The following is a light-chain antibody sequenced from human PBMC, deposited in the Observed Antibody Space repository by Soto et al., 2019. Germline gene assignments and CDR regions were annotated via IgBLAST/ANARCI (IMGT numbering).Light chain of an antibody. J-gene: IGLJ1*01. CDR2: EVS. CDR1: SSDVGSYNL. CDR3: CSYAGSSYV. Sequence: QSALTQPAPVSGSPGQSITISCTGTSSDVGSYNLVSWYQQHPGKAPKLMIYEVSKRPSGVSNRFSGSKSGNTASLTISGLQAEDEADYYCCSYAGSSYVFGTGTQLTVL. V-gene: IGLV2-23*02.